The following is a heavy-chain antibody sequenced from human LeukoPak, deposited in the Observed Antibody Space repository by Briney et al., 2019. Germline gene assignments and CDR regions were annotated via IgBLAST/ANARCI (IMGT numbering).Heavy chain of an antibody. D-gene: IGHD6-19*01. CDR3: ARVRSSGWYPFDY. J-gene: IGHJ4*02. Sequence: PSETLSLTCAVYGGSFSGYYWTWIRQPPGKGLEWIGEINHSGSTNYNPSLKSRVTISVDTSNNQFSLNLSSVTAADTAVYYCARVRSSGWYPFDYWGQGTLVTVSS. V-gene: IGHV4-34*01. CDR2: INHSGST. CDR1: GGSFSGYY.